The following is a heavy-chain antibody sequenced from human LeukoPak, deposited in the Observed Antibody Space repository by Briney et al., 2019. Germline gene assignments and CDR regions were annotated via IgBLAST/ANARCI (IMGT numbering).Heavy chain of an antibody. J-gene: IGHJ4*02. CDR2: IYYSGST. CDR3: ARDGSYDSSGIDY. D-gene: IGHD3-22*01. Sequence: PSETLSLTCAVYGGSFSGYYWSWIRQPPGKGLEWIGYIYYSGSTYYNPSLKSRVTISVDTSKNQFSLKLSSVTAADTAVYYCARDGSYDSSGIDYWGQGTLVTVSS. CDR1: GGSFSGYY. V-gene: IGHV4-34*09.